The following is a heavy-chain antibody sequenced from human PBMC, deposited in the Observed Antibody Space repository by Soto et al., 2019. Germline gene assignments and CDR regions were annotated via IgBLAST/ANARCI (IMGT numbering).Heavy chain of an antibody. Sequence: QLTLNESGPTQVKPRQNLTLTCTFSGFSLTTSGAGVGWIRQSPGKAPEWLALIYWDDDKRYSPYLKSRLTITKDASKNQVVLTMADLDPADTATYYCAHRVLRTVFGLVTTTAIYFDFWGQGTPVAVSS. V-gene: IGHV2-5*02. CDR1: GFSLTTSGAG. CDR2: IYWDDDK. D-gene: IGHD3-3*01. J-gene: IGHJ4*02. CDR3: AHRVLRTVFGLVTTTAIYFDF.